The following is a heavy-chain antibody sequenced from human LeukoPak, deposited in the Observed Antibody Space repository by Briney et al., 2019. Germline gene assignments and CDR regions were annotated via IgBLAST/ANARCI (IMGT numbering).Heavy chain of an antibody. V-gene: IGHV3-33*01. Sequence: PGRSLRLSCAASGFSFSDHGMHWVRQAPGKGLEWVAVIWYDTRNNYYADSVKGRFTISRDNSKNTLCLQMNSLRAEDTAVYFCARDKGIDDYYYYGLDVWGQGTTVTVPS. D-gene: IGHD2-21*01. J-gene: IGHJ6*02. CDR2: IWYDTRNN. CDR3: ARDKGIDDYYYYGLDV. CDR1: GFSFSDHG.